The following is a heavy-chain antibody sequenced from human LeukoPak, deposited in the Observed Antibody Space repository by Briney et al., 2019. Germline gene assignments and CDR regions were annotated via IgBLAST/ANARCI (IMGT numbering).Heavy chain of an antibody. CDR1: GSTFSSYE. D-gene: IGHD3-10*02. CDR2: ISSSGSTI. J-gene: IGHJ6*04. CDR3: AELGITMIGGV. Sequence: QSGGSLRLSCAASGSTFSSYEMNWVRQAPGKGLEWVSYISSSGSTIYYADSVKGRFTISRDNAKNSLYLQVDSLRAEDTAVYYCAELGITMIGGVWGKGTTVTISS. V-gene: IGHV3-48*03.